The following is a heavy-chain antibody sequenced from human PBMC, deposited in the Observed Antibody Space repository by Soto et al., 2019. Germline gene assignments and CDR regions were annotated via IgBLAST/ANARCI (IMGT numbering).Heavy chain of an antibody. J-gene: IGHJ4*01. V-gene: IGHV3-23*01. CDR1: GFTFSSYG. CDR3: AKSYSSSCGFDY. CDR2: ISGSGGST. D-gene: IGHD6-13*01. Sequence: EVQLLEPGGGLVQPGESLRLSVAASGFTFSSYGMSWVRQAPGKGLEWVSTISGSGGSTYYADSVKGRFTISRDKSENPLYLQMTSLRAEDTAIYYCAKSYSSSCGFDYWCHGTLVTFAS.